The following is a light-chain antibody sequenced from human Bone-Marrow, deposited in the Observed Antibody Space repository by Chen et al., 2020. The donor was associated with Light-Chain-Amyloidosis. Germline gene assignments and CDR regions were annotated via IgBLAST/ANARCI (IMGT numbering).Light chain of an antibody. J-gene: IGLJ3*02. V-gene: IGLV3-21*02. Sequence: SYVLTQPSSVSVAPGPMATIACGGNNIGSTSVHWYQQTPGQAHLLVVYDDSDRPSGIPERLSGSNSGNTATLTISRVEAGDEADYYCQVWDRSSDRPVFGGGTKLTVL. CDR3: QVWDRSSDRPV. CDR1: NIGSTS. CDR2: DDS.